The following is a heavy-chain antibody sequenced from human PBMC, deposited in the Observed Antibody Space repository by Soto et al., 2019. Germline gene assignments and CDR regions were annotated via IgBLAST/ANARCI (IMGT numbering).Heavy chain of an antibody. J-gene: IGHJ4*02. Sequence: VQLVESGGGVVQPGRSLRLSCAASGFTFSDYAMHWVRQAPGKGLEWVAVVSHDGRNTHYPDSVKGRFTISRDSSKNKFSLEMTSLRAEDTAVYYCAKGGRQWMVTSDFNYWGQGALVTVSS. V-gene: IGHV3-30*18. D-gene: IGHD6-19*01. CDR3: AKGGRQWMVTSDFNY. CDR1: GFTFSDYA. CDR2: VSHDGRNT.